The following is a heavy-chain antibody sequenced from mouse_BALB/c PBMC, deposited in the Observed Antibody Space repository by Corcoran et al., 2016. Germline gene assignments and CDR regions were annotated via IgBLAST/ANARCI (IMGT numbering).Heavy chain of an antibody. CDR1: GFSLSTSGMG. V-gene: IGHV8-12*01. CDR2: IYWDDDK. CDR3: ARRRGGYYKYLDV. D-gene: IGHD2-3*01. Sequence: QVTLKESGPGILQPSQTLSLTCSFSGFSLSTSGMGVSWIRQPSGKGLEWLAHIYWDDDKRYNPSLKSRLTISKDTSSNQVFLKITRVDTAETATYYCARRRGGYYKYLDVWGAGTTVTVSS. J-gene: IGHJ1*01.